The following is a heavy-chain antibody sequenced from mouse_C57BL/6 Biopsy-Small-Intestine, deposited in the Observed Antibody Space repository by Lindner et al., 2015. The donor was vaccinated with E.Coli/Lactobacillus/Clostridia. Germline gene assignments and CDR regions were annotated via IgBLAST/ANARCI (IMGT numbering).Heavy chain of an antibody. CDR1: GYTFTTYG. CDR3: ARYYYGSSHWYFDV. Sequence: VQLQESGAELARPGASVKLSCKASGYTFTTYGISWVKQRTGQGLEWIGEIYPRSGNTYYNEKFEGKATLTADKSSSTAYMELRSLTSEDSAVYFCARYYYGSSHWYFDVWGTGTTVTVSS. D-gene: IGHD1-1*01. CDR2: IYPRSGNT. J-gene: IGHJ1*03. V-gene: IGHV1-81*01.